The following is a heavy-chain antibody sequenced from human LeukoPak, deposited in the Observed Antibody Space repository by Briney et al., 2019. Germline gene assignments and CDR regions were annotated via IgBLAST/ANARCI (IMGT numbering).Heavy chain of an antibody. Sequence: PGRSVRLSCAASGFTLSNFGLNWVRQAPGKGLERVSFISNNGLRTYSLESVKGLFTISRDDSKNTLYLQMNSLRVEDTAVYYCARDRIGEYSIDYWGQGTLVTVSS. D-gene: IGHD3-10*01. V-gene: IGHV3-33*08. CDR2: ISNNGLRT. CDR1: GFTLSNFG. J-gene: IGHJ4*02. CDR3: ARDRIGEYSIDY.